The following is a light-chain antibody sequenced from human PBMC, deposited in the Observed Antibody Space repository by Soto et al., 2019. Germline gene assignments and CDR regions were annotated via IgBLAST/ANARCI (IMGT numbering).Light chain of an antibody. CDR2: EVS. CDR3: SSYTSSSTLI. J-gene: IGLJ1*01. V-gene: IGLV2-14*01. CDR1: SSDVGGYNY. Sequence: QSALTQPASVSGSHGQSITISCTGTSSDVGGYNYVSWYQQHPGKAPKLMIYEVSNRPSGVSNRFSGSKSVNTASLTISGLQAEDEADYYCSSYTSSSTLIFGTGPKLTVL.